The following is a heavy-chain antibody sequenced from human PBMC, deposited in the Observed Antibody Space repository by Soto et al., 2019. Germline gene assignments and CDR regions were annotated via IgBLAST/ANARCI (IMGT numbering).Heavy chain of an antibody. CDR3: ARLPVDTITSLDY. J-gene: IGHJ4*02. V-gene: IGHV3-74*01. D-gene: IGHD3-3*01. CDR2: INSDGSSI. Sequence: EVQLVESGGDLVQPGGFLRLSCATSGFTFSRYWMHWVRQVPGKGLVWVSRINSDGSSISYSDSVKGRFTISRDNAKKALDLQMNSLRVEDTAVYYCARLPVDTITSLDYWGQGTLVTVSS. CDR1: GFTFSRYW.